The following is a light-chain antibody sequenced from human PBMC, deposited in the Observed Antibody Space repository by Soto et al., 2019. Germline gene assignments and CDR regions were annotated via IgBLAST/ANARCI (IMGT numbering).Light chain of an antibody. CDR1: QSVGGN. Sequence: EIVMTQSPATLSVSPGERATLSCRASQSVGGNLAWYQQRPGQAPRLLIHGASARPSGVPARFSGSGSGTDFTLTIISLQSEDFAVYYCQQYSDSPITFGPGTTVDLK. CDR2: GAS. V-gene: IGKV3-15*01. CDR3: QQYSDSPIT. J-gene: IGKJ3*01.